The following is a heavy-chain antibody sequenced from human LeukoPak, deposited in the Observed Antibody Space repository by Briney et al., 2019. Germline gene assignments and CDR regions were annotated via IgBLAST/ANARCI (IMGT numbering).Heavy chain of an antibody. CDR3: ARRHHNWDY. J-gene: IGHJ4*02. CDR1: GGSISSYY. Sequence: PSETLSLTCTVSGGSISSYYWSWIRQPPGKGPEWIGYIYYSGNTNYTPSLKSRITISLDTSKNQFSLKLNSVTAADTAVYYCARRHHNWDYWGQGTLVTVSS. V-gene: IGHV4-59*08. CDR2: IYYSGNT. D-gene: IGHD5-24*01.